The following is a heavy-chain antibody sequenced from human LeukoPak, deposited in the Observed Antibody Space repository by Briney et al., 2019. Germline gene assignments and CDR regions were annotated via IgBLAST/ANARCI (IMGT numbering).Heavy chain of an antibody. V-gene: IGHV1-2*02. CDR1: GYTFTGHY. Sequence: GASLKVSCKASGYTFTGHYMHWVRQAPGQGLEWMGWINPNSGGTHYAQKFQGRVTMTRDTSISTAYLELGRLRSDDTAVYYCARAHYDTSGYSPLLYYYYSMDVWGKGTTVTVSS. D-gene: IGHD3-22*01. CDR2: INPNSGGT. J-gene: IGHJ6*03. CDR3: ARAHYDTSGYSPLLYYYYSMDV.